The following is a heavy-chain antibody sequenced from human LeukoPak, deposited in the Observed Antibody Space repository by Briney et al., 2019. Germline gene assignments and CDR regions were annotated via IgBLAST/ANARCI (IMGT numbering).Heavy chain of an antibody. V-gene: IGHV4-34*01. CDR3: ARRAVAGRRYFDL. D-gene: IGHD6-19*01. CDR1: GGSFSGYY. CDR2: INHSGST. Sequence: SETLSLTCAVYGGSFSGYYWSWIRQPPGKGLEWIGEINHSGSTNYNPSLKSRVTISVDTSKNQFSLKLSSVTAADTAVYYCARRAVAGRRYFDLWGRGTLVTVSS. J-gene: IGHJ2*01.